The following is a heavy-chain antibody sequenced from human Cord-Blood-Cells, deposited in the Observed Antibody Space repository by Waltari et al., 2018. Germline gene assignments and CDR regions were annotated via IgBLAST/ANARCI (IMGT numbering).Heavy chain of an antibody. CDR2: IYPGDSDT. CDR1: GYSFTRYW. CDR3: ARIYGSSFSFDY. D-gene: IGHD6-6*01. J-gene: IGHJ4*02. V-gene: IGHV5-51*01. Sequence: EVQLVQSGAEVKKPGASLKISCEGSGYSFTRYWIGWVRRMPGKGLEWRGIIYPGDSDTRYSPAVQGQVTISADKSISTAYLQWSSLKASDTAMYYCARIYGSSFSFDYWGQGTLVTVSS.